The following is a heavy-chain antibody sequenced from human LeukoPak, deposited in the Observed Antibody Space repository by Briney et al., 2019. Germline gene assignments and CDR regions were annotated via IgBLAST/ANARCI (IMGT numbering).Heavy chain of an antibody. D-gene: IGHD2-2*01. J-gene: IGHJ4*02. V-gene: IGHV3-23*01. Sequence: PGGSLRLSCAASGFTFINYAMSWVRQAPGKGLEWVSLISKSSDATYYAPSVKGRFTISRDNSKNTLYLQMNSLRAEDTAVYYCTRLLSTSTDYWGQGTLVTVSS. CDR1: GFTFINYA. CDR3: TRLLSTSTDY. CDR2: ISKSSDAT.